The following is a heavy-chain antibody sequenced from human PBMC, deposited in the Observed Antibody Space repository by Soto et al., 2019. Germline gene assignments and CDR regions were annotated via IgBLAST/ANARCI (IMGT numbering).Heavy chain of an antibody. V-gene: IGHV4-39*01. J-gene: IGHJ6*02. Sequence: QLQVQESGPGLVKPSETLSLTCTVSGGSISSSNYYWGWNRQPPGKGLEWIGCIYNSGSTYYNPSLKSRVTISVDTPKNQFSLKLSSVTAADTAVYYCAREPVAGYYYYGMDVWGQGTTVTVSS. CDR1: GGSISSSNYY. D-gene: IGHD6-19*01. CDR3: AREPVAGYYYYGMDV. CDR2: IYNSGST.